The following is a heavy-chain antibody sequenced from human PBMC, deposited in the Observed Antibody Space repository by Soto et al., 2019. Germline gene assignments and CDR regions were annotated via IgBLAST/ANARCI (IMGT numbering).Heavy chain of an antibody. CDR2: IYYSGTT. V-gene: IGHV4-39*01. Sequence: QLQLQESGPGLVKPSETLSLTCSVSDDSISSSSYYWGWIRQPPGKGLEWIGSIYYSGTTYYNPSLRSRVPISIGPSRAPFSLKVSSVTAADTAVYYCARQGGGITIFGGWFDPWGQGTLVTVSS. J-gene: IGHJ5*02. D-gene: IGHD3-3*01. CDR3: ARQGGGITIFGGWFDP. CDR1: DDSISSSSYY.